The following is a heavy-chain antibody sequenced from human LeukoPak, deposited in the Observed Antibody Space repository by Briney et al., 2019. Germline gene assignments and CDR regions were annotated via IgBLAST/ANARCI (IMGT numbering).Heavy chain of an antibody. D-gene: IGHD3-10*01. CDR2: INPNSGGT. Sequence: ASVKVSCKASGYTFTGYYMHWVRQAPGQGLGWMGWINPNSGGTNYAQKFQGRVTMTRDTSISTAYMELSRLRSDDTAVYYCARHGSGSYYGYYYYYGMDVWGQGTTVTVSS. CDR3: ARHGSGSYYGYYYYYGMDV. CDR1: GYTFTGYY. V-gene: IGHV1-2*02. J-gene: IGHJ6*02.